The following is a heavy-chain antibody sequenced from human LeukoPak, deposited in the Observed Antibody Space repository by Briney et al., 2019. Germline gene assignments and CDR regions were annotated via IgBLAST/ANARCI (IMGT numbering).Heavy chain of an antibody. Sequence: PGRSLRLSCAASGFTFSNYGMHWVRQAPGKGLEWVAVIWYDGSKNYYADSVKGRFTISRDNSKNTLYLQMNSLRVEDTAVYYCARGDYVYFYGMYVWGQGTTVTVSS. CDR2: IWYDGSKN. CDR1: GFTFSNYG. CDR3: ARGDYVYFYGMYV. J-gene: IGHJ6*02. V-gene: IGHV3-33*01.